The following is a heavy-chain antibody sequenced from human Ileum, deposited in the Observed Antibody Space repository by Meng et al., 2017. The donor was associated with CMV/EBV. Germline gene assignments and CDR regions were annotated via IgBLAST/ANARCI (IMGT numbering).Heavy chain of an antibody. D-gene: IGHD4-17*01. CDR3: AKHDYGDSRDYDY. CDR2: ISAGGDIT. Sequence: GESLKISCAASGFTFSRYAMTWVCQAPGKGLEWVSSISAGGDITYYADSVRGRFTISRDNSKTTLYLQMNSLTAEDTAVYYCAKHDYGDSRDYDYWGQGTLVTVSS. V-gene: IGHV3-23*01. J-gene: IGHJ4*02. CDR1: GFTFSRYA.